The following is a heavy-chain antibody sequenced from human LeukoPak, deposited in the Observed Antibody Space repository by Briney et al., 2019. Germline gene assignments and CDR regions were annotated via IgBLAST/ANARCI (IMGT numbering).Heavy chain of an antibody. D-gene: IGHD6-13*01. CDR2: ISSSGSTI. J-gene: IGHJ3*02. V-gene: IGHV3-11*01. CDR1: GFTFSDYY. CDR3: ARVRYSSSWGPWDAFDI. Sequence: PGGSLRLSCAASGFTFSDYYMSWIRQAPGKGLEWVSYISSSGSTIYYADSVKGRFTISRDNAKNSLYLQMNSLRAEDTAVYYCARVRYSSSWGPWDAFDIWGQGTMVTVSS.